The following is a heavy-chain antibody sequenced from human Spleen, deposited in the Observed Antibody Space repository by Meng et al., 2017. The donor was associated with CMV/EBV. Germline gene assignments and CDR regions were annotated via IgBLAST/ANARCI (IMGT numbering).Heavy chain of an antibody. V-gene: IGHV4-31*02. Sequence: SGGSISSGGYYWSWIRQHPGKGLGWIGYIYYSGSTYYNPSLKSRVTISVDTSKNQFSLKLSSVTAADTAVYYCARDYGSGSPHWFDPWGQGTLVTVSS. D-gene: IGHD3-10*01. CDR1: GGSISSGGYY. CDR2: IYYSGST. J-gene: IGHJ5*02. CDR3: ARDYGSGSPHWFDP.